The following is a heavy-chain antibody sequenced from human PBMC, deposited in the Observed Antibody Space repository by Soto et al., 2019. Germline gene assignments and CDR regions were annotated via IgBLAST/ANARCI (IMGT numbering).Heavy chain of an antibody. CDR3: AKDRGDGYNNWFDS. CDR2: NSGSGDTT. J-gene: IGHJ5*01. CDR1: GFTFSSYA. D-gene: IGHD5-12*01. Sequence: EVQLLESGGGLVQPGGSLRLSCAASGFTFSSYAMSWVRQAPGKGLEWVSANSGSGDTTYYADSVKGRFTISRDISKNTLYLQMNSLRAEDTALYYCAKDRGDGYNNWFDSWGQGTLVTVSS. V-gene: IGHV3-23*01.